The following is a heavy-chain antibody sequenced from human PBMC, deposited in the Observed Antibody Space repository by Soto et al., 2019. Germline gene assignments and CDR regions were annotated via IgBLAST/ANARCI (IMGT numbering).Heavy chain of an antibody. CDR2: IYYSGST. D-gene: IGHD3-22*01. CDR1: GGSINNYY. V-gene: IGHV4-59*12. J-gene: IGHJ4*02. CDR3: ARGTNYYDSSGYYYYFDY. Sequence: PSETLSLTCVVSGGSINNYYWSWIRQPPGKGQKWIGYIYYSGSTYYNPSLKSRVTISVDTSKNQFSLKLSSVTAADTAVYYCARGTNYYDSSGYYYYFDYWGQGTLVTVSS.